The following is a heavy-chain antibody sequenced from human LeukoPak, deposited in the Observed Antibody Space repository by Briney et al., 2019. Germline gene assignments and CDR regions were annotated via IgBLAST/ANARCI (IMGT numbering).Heavy chain of an antibody. V-gene: IGHV1-3*03. Sequence: GASVKVSCKASGYTFTSYGISWVRQAPGQRLEWMGWINAGNGNTKYSQEFQGRVTITRDTSASTAYMELSSLRSEDMAVYYCARAPTPSRFDPWGQGTLVTVSS. CDR1: GYTFTSYG. CDR2: INAGNGNT. CDR3: ARAPTPSRFDP. J-gene: IGHJ5*02.